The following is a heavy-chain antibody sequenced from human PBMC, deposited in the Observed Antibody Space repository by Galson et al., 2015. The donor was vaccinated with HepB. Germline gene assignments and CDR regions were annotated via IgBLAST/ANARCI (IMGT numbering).Heavy chain of an antibody. Sequence: SLRLSCAASGFTFSDHYMDWVRQAPGKGLEWVGRTRNKANSYTTEYAASVKGRFTISRDDSKNSLYLQMNSLKTEDTAVYYCARLAVAGTRQGHWGQGTLVTVSS. CDR2: TRNKANSYTT. CDR3: ARLAVAGTRQGH. D-gene: IGHD6-19*01. V-gene: IGHV3-72*01. CDR1: GFTFSDHY. J-gene: IGHJ4*02.